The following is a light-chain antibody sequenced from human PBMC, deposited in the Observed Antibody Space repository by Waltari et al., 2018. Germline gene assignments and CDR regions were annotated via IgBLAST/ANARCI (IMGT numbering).Light chain of an antibody. Sequence: QSALTQPPSASGSPGQSVTISCTGTSSDVGSYNYVSWYQQHPGEAPKLMIYEVTKRPSGVPDRFSGSKSGNTAPLTVSGLQAEDEADYYCISYAGSNYYVFGTGTKVTVL. V-gene: IGLV2-8*01. CDR1: SSDVGSYNY. CDR2: EVT. CDR3: ISYAGSNYYV. J-gene: IGLJ1*01.